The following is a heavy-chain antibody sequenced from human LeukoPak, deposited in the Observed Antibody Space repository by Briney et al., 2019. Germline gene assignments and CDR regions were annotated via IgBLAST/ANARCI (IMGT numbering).Heavy chain of an antibody. CDR2: IRGSAATT. V-gene: IGHV3-23*01. Sequence: PGESLRLSCAASGFTFSSDAMTWVRRTPGKGLDRVSGIRGSAATTLYVISVKGRFTISRDNSKNTLYLEMNSLRAEDTAIYYCAKMKGHPLPKYYMDVWGQGTTVTVSS. CDR3: AKMKGHPLPKYYMDV. CDR1: GFTFSSDA. D-gene: IGHD1-26*01. J-gene: IGHJ6*01.